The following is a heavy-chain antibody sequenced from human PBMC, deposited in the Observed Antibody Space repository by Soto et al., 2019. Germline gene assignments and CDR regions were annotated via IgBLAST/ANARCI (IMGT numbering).Heavy chain of an antibody. Sequence: PGGSLRLSCAASGFTFNSYAMSWVRQAPGKGLEWVSAISGSGGRTYYADSVKGRFTISRDNSKNTLYLQMNSLRAEDTAVYYCAKGVTSADYYYGMDVWGQGTTVTVSS. V-gene: IGHV3-23*01. D-gene: IGHD2-15*01. CDR1: GFTFNSYA. J-gene: IGHJ6*02. CDR3: AKGVTSADYYYGMDV. CDR2: ISGSGGRT.